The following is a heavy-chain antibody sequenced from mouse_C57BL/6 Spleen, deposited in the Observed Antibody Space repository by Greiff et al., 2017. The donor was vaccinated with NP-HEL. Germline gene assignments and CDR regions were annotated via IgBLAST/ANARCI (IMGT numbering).Heavy chain of an antibody. V-gene: IGHV3-1*01. CDR1: GYSITSGYD. D-gene: IGHD2-3*01. Sequence: ESGPGMVKPSQSLSLTCTVTGYSITSGYDWHWIRHFPGNKLEWMGYISYSGSTNYNPSLKSRISITHDTSKNHFFLKLNSVTTEDTATYYCARGVYDGYYYWYFDVWGTGTTVTVSS. J-gene: IGHJ1*03. CDR2: ISYSGST. CDR3: ARGVYDGYYYWYFDV.